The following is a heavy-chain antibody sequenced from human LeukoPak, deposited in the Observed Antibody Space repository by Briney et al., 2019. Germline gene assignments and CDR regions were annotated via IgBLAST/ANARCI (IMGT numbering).Heavy chain of an antibody. Sequence: ASVKVSCKVSGYTLTELSMLWVRQAPGKGLEWMGGFDPEDGETIYARKFQGRVTVTEDTSTDTAYMELSSLRSEDTAVYYCATDPDYYDSSGYYSQHWGQGTLVTVSS. CDR1: GYTLTELS. CDR2: FDPEDGET. D-gene: IGHD3-22*01. J-gene: IGHJ1*01. V-gene: IGHV1-24*01. CDR3: ATDPDYYDSSGYYSQH.